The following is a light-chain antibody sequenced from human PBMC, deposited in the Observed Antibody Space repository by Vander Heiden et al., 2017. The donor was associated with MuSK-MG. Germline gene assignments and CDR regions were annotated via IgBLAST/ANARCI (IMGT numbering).Light chain of an antibody. CDR1: QSINSNH. CDR2: AAS. Sequence: EIVLTQSPGTLSLSPVHSVTLSSRASQSINSNHLAWYQQKAGQAPRLLIYAASTRATGIPDRFSGSGSATDFTLTISGLEPEDFAVYFCQQYGSSPFTFGHGTKVEIK. J-gene: IGKJ1*01. CDR3: QQYGSSPFT. V-gene: IGKV3-20*01.